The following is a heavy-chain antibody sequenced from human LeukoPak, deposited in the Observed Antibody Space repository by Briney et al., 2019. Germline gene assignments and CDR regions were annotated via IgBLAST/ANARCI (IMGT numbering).Heavy chain of an antibody. V-gene: IGHV3-23*01. D-gene: IGHD3-10*01. CDR3: AKVSGSGTYYPYN. Sequence: PGGSLRLSCAASGFTFSSYPMSWVRQAPGKGLEWVSAISGSGGSTYYADSVKGRFTISRDNSKNTLYLQMNSLRAEDTAVYYCAKVSGSGTYYPYNWGQGTLVTVSS. CDR2: ISGSGGST. J-gene: IGHJ4*02. CDR1: GFTFSSYP.